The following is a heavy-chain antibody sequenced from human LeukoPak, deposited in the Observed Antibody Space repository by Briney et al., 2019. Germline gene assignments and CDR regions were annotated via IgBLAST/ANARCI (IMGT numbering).Heavy chain of an antibody. J-gene: IGHJ4*02. D-gene: IGHD3-10*01. Sequence: GGSLRLSCSASGFTFSRYAMHWVRQAPGKGLEYVSAISSNGGSTYYADSVKGRFTISRDNSRNTLHLQMSSLRVGDTAVYYCVKDSSSGSYFDYWGQGTLATVSS. CDR1: GFTFSRYA. V-gene: IGHV3-64D*06. CDR2: ISSNGGST. CDR3: VKDSSSGSYFDY.